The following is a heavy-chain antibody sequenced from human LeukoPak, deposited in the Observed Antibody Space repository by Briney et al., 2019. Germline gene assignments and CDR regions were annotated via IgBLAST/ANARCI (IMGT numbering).Heavy chain of an antibody. CDR2: ISYDGSNK. D-gene: IGHD6-19*01. V-gene: IGHV3-30-3*01. Sequence: GGSLRLSCAASGFTFSSYAMHWVRQAPGKGLEWVAVISYDGSNKYYADSVKGRFTISRDNSKNTLYLQMNSLRAEDTAVYYCARASGKYSSGQGDYWGQGTLVTVSS. J-gene: IGHJ4*02. CDR1: GFTFSSYA. CDR3: ARASGKYSSGQGDY.